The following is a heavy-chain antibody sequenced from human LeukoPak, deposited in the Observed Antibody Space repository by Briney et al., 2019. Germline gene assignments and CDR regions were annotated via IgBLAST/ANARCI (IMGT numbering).Heavy chain of an antibody. CDR1: GYTFIGYY. V-gene: IGHV1-2*02. CDR3: AKDFGGSLYYFDY. Sequence: ASVKVSCKASGYTFIGYYMHWVRQAPGQGLEWMGWINPNSGGTDYAQKFQGRVTMTRDTSISTAYMDLSRLRSDDTAVYYCAKDFGGSLYYFDYWGQGTLVTVSS. CDR2: INPNSGGT. D-gene: IGHD2-15*01. J-gene: IGHJ4*02.